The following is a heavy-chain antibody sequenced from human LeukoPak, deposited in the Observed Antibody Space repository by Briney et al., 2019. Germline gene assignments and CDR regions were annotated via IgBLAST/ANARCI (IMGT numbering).Heavy chain of an antibody. J-gene: IGHJ5*02. CDR1: GFTFSSYG. CDR2: ISYDGSNK. CDR3: AKLGPPTAMVRSNWFDP. D-gene: IGHD5-18*01. V-gene: IGHV3-30*18. Sequence: PGRSLRLSCAASGFTFSSYGMHWVRQAPGKGLEWVAVISYDGSNKYYADSVKGRFTTSRDNSKNTLYLQMNSLRAEDTAVYYCAKLGPPTAMVRSNWFDPWGQGTLVTVSS.